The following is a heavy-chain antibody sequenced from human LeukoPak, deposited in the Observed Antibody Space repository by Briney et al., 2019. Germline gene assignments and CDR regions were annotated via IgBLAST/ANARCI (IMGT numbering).Heavy chain of an antibody. CDR2: INPSGGST. CDR3: ARGEVRYSSSPPGRY. CDR1: GYTFTSYY. V-gene: IGHV1-46*01. Sequence: ASVKVSCKTSGYTFTSYYMHWMRQAPGQGFEWVGMINPSGGSTSYAQKFQGRVTMTRDTSISTAYMELSRLRSDDTAVYYCARGEVRYSSSPPGRYWGQGTLVTVSS. J-gene: IGHJ4*02. D-gene: IGHD6-6*01.